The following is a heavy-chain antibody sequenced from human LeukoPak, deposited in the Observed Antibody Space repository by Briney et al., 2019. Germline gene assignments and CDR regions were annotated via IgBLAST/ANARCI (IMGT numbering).Heavy chain of an antibody. J-gene: IGHJ3*02. Sequence: PSETLSLTCTVSGGSISSSSYYWGWIRQPPGKGLEWIGSIYYSGSAYYNPSLKSRVTISVDTSKNQFSLKLSSVTAADTAVYYCGRDRLAAAAFLFLLAFDIWGQGTMVTVSS. CDR2: IYYSGSA. CDR1: GGSISSSSYY. V-gene: IGHV4-39*07. CDR3: GRDRLAAAAFLFLLAFDI. D-gene: IGHD6-13*01.